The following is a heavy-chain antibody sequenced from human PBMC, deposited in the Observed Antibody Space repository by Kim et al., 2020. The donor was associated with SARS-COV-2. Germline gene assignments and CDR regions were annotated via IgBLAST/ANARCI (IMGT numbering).Heavy chain of an antibody. D-gene: IGHD6-19*01. V-gene: IGHV1-18*01. Sequence: ASVKVSCKASGYTFTSYGISWVRQAPGQGLEWMGWISAYNGNTNYAQKLQGRVTMTTDTSTSTAYMERRSLRSDDTAGYYCARVRGRPVAGFNNWFDPWGQGTLVTVSS. CDR1: GYTFTSYG. J-gene: IGHJ5*02. CDR2: ISAYNGNT. CDR3: ARVRGRPVAGFNNWFDP.